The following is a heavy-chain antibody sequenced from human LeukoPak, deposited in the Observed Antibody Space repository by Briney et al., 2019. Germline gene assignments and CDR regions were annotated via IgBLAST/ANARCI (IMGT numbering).Heavy chain of an antibody. D-gene: IGHD5-24*01. CDR3: ARVRDGYNDAYDI. V-gene: IGHV1-46*02. J-gene: IGHJ3*02. CDR2: IGGST. CDR1: GYTFNGYY. Sequence: ASVKVSCKSSGYTFNGYYMHWVRQAPGQGLEWMGIIGGSTNYAQKFQGRVTMTRDTSTSTVYMELSSLRSEDTAVYYCARVRDGYNDAYDIWGQGTMVTVHS.